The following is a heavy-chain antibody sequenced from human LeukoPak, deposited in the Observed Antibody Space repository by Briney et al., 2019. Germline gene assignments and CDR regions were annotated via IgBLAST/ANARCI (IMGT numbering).Heavy chain of an antibody. CDR1: GFTFSTYA. Sequence: GGSLRLSCAASGFTFSTYAMNWVRQAPGKGLEWVSTIGGTGRTTYYADSVKGRFTISRDNSKNTLYLQVNSLRAEDTAIYYCARSSTSSWYSFDYWGQGTLVTVSS. CDR2: IGGTGRTT. D-gene: IGHD6-13*01. CDR3: ARSSTSSWYSFDY. J-gene: IGHJ4*02. V-gene: IGHV3-23*01.